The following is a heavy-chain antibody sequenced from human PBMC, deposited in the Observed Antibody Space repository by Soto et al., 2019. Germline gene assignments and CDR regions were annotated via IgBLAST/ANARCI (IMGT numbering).Heavy chain of an antibody. J-gene: IGHJ4*02. CDR3: ARARFCTSNSCYHCFDF. CDR2: IYNNGST. V-gene: IGHV4-59*01. D-gene: IGHD2-2*01. Sequence: SETLSLTCTVPGGSISSSSWSWIRQPPGRGLEWIGYIYNNGSTDYNPSLKSGVTISADTSQNHFSLKLSSVTPADTAVYYCARARFCTSNSCYHCFDFWGQGTLVTVSS. CDR1: GGSISSSS.